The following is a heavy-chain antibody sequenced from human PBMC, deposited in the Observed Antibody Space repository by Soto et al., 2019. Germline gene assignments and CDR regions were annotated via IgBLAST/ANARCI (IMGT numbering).Heavy chain of an antibody. D-gene: IGHD2-21*01. CDR2: IKQDGSEK. CDR1: VFTFSDYW. J-gene: IGHJ4*02. V-gene: IGHV3-7*01. CDR3: ANLFIDY. Sequence: EVQLVESGGGLVQPGGSLRLSCAASVFTFSDYWMNWLRQAPGKGLEWVANIKQDGSEKYYVDSVKGRFTISRDNARNSVYLQMNSMRAEDTPVYYCANLFIDYWGQGTLVTVSS.